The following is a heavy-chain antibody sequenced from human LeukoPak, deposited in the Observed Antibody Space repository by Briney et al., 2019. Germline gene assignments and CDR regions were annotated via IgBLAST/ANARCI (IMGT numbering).Heavy chain of an antibody. CDR1: GFTVSDNY. V-gene: IGHV3-66*01. Sequence: GGSLRLSCAVSGFTVSDNYISWVRQAPGKGLEWVSIFYAGGTTYYADSVKGRFTMSRDSSKNTLFLQMNSLRAEDTGVYYCAKDHYWSIDYWGRGTLVTVSS. CDR3: AKDHYWSIDY. J-gene: IGHJ4*02. CDR2: FYAGGTT. D-gene: IGHD3-3*01.